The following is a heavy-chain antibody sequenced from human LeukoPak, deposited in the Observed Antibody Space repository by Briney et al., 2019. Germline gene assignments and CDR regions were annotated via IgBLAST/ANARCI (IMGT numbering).Heavy chain of an antibody. CDR3: ARGLWYDQGIDI. Sequence: SETLSLTCTVSGGSISSGDYYWSWIRQPPGKGLEWIGYIYYSGSTYYNPSLKSRVTLSVDTSKNQFSLKLSSVTAADTAVYYCARGLWYDQGIDIWGQGTMVTVSS. CDR1: GGSISSGDYY. CDR2: IYYSGST. V-gene: IGHV4-30-4*08. J-gene: IGHJ3*02. D-gene: IGHD3-10*01.